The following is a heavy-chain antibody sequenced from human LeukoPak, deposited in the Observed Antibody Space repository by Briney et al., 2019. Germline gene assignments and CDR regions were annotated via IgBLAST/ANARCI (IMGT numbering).Heavy chain of an antibody. J-gene: IGHJ4*02. CDR1: GFTFSSYA. CDR2: IPYDGTNK. CDR3: ARGWYSFDY. Sequence: PGRSLRLSCAASGFTFSSYAMHWVRQAPGKGLEWVAVIPYDGTNKYYADSVKGRFAISRDNSKNTLYLQMDSLRAEDTAVYYCARGWYSFDYWGQGTLVTVSS. V-gene: IGHV3-30*09. D-gene: IGHD6-13*01.